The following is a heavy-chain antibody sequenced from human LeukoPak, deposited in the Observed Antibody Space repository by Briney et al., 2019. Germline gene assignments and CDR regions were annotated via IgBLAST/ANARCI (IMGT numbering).Heavy chain of an antibody. Sequence: VGSLRLSCAASGFTFSSYSMNWVRQAPGKGLEWGSYISSSSSTIYYADSVKGRFTISRDNAKNSLYLQMNSLRAEDTAVYYCARESDILTGCPDYWGQGTLVTVSS. V-gene: IGHV3-48*01. J-gene: IGHJ4*02. CDR1: GFTFSSYS. D-gene: IGHD3-9*01. CDR3: ARESDILTGCPDY. CDR2: ISSSSSTI.